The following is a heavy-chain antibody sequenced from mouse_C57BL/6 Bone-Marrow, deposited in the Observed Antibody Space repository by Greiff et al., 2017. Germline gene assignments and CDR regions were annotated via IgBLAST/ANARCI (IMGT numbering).Heavy chain of an antibody. CDR2: IYPGDGDT. CDR3: ARWGRRGYAMEY. Sequence: VQLQQSGPELVKPGASVKISCKASGYAFSSSWMNWVKQRPGKGLEWIGRIYPGDGDTNYNGKFKGKATLTADKSSSAAYMQLSSLTSEDAAVYFCARWGRRGYAMEYWGQGTSVTVSS. J-gene: IGHJ4*01. V-gene: IGHV1-82*01. D-gene: IGHD2-12*01. CDR1: GYAFSSSW.